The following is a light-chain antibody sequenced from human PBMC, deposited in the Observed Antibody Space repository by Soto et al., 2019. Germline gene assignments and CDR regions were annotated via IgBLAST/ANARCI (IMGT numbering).Light chain of an antibody. Sequence: QSALTQPASMSGSPGQSITISCTGTSSDVGDYHYVSWYQLHPGKAPKLLIYDVTIRHSGVSNRFSGSKSGNTASLTISGLQAEDEADYYCTSYSSGSTPNVFGTGTKLTVL. CDR2: DVT. CDR3: TSYSSGSTPNV. V-gene: IGLV2-14*03. J-gene: IGLJ1*01. CDR1: SSDVGDYHY.